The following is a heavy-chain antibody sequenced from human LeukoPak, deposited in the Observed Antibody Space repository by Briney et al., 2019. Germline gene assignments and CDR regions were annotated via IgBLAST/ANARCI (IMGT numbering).Heavy chain of an antibody. CDR1: GFTFSSYW. CDR3: AKDKAHYDSSGYSEEDWYFDL. Sequence: GGSLRLSCAASGFTFSSYWMSWVRQAPGKGLEWVANIKQDGSEKYYVDSVKGRFTISRDNAKNSLYLQMNSLRAEDTALYYCAKDKAHYDSSGYSEEDWYFDLWGRGTLVTVSS. CDR2: IKQDGSEK. V-gene: IGHV3-7*03. D-gene: IGHD3-22*01. J-gene: IGHJ2*01.